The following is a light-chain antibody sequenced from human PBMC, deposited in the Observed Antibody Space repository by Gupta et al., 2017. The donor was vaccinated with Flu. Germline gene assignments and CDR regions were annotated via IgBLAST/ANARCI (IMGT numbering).Light chain of an antibody. CDR1: SSDIGGNNY. Sequence: QSALPHPPSASGSPGQSVAISCTGTSSDIGGNNYVSWYQQHPGKAPKLMIYEVNKRPSGVPDRFSGSKSGNTASLTVSGIQAEDEADYYCCSYGVNDVFGNGTKVTVL. J-gene: IGLJ1*01. CDR2: EVN. V-gene: IGLV2-8*01. CDR3: CSYGVNDV.